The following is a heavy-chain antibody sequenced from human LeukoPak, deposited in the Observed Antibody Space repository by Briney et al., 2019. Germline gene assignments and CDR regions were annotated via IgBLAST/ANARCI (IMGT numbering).Heavy chain of an antibody. V-gene: IGHV4-39*01. D-gene: IGHD3-22*01. J-gene: IGHJ4*02. CDR2: ISYSGNT. Sequence: SETLSLTCTVSGDSISSYNSLWGWIRQPPGKGLEWIGTISYSGNTYYNPSLKSRVTISADTSKNQFSLKVTSVTAADTAVYYCARASSGYYWDFDYWGQGTLVTASS. CDR3: ARASSGYYWDFDY. CDR1: GDSISSYNSL.